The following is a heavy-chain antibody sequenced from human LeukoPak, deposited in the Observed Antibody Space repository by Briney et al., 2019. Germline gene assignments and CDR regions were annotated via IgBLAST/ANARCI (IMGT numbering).Heavy chain of an antibody. CDR3: GAYYYNISGYHDY. V-gene: IGHV4-30-2*01. J-gene: IGHJ4*02. CDR1: GGSISGGGYS. CDR2: IHHSGNT. D-gene: IGHD3-22*01. Sequence: SETLSLTCVVSGGSISGGGYSWTWIRQPPGKGLEWIGYIHHSGNTFYNPSLKTRVTISGDRSKNQFSLNLNSVTAADTAVYYCGAYYYNISGYHDYWGQGALVTVSS.